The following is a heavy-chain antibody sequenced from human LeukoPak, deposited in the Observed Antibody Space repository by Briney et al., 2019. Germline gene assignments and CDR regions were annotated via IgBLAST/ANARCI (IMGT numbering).Heavy chain of an antibody. D-gene: IGHD7-27*01. CDR2: ITGSGGST. V-gene: IGHV3-23*01. CDR1: GCTFSSYA. Sequence: GGSLRLSCAASGCTFSSYAMSWVRQAPGKGLEWVSAITGSGGSTYYADSVKGRFTISRDNSKNTLYVQMNSLRAEDTAVYYCATERNWVFDYWGQGTLVTVSS. CDR3: ATERNWVFDY. J-gene: IGHJ4*02.